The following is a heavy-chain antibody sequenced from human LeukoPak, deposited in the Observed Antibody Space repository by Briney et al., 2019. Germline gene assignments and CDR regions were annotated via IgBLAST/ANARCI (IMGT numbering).Heavy chain of an antibody. CDR2: IKPDGSEK. J-gene: IGHJ5*02. Sequence: GGSMRLSSVASGFTFSTYWMSWDSQAQGKGLEWVAYIKPDGSEKSYVDSVKGRFIISRDNAKNSLYLQMNSLSREDTDVYSCARGHWFEPWGQGTLVTVSS. V-gene: IGHV3-7*03. CDR1: GFTFSTYW. CDR3: ARGHWFEP.